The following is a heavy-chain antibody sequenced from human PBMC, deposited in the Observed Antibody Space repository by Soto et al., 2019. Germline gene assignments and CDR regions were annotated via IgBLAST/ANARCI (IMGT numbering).Heavy chain of an antibody. CDR1: GGSISSYY. D-gene: IGHD3-9*01. CDR3: ARIDFDWLLAEDY. CDR2: IYYSGST. Sequence: SETLSLTCTVSGGSISSYYWSWIRQPPGKGLEWIGYIYYSGSTNYNPSLKSRVTISVDTSKNQFSLKLSSVTAADTAVYYCARIDFDWLLAEDYWGQGTLVTVSS. V-gene: IGHV4-59*01. J-gene: IGHJ4*02.